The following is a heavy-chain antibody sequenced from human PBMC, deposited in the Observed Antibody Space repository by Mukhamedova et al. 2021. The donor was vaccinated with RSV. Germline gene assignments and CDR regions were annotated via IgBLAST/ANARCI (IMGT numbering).Heavy chain of an antibody. CDR3: ARAPEAYSSSWFYDY. V-gene: IGHV4-59*01. Sequence: GSTNYNPSLKSRVTISVDTSKNQFSLKLSSVTAADTAVYYCARAPEAYSSSWFYDYRGQGTLVTVSS. CDR2: GST. D-gene: IGHD6-13*01. J-gene: IGHJ4*02.